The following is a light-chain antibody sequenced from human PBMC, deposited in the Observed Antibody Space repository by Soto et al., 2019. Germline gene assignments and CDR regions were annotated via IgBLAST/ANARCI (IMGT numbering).Light chain of an antibody. J-gene: IGKJ1*01. Sequence: EIVMTQSPATLSVSPWARATLSCRASQTISTNLAWYQHKPGQPPSLLIYGAATRATGVPARFSGSWSGTLFTLTIASLQSEDFAVYYCQQYNTWTWTFGRGTKVDIK. CDR2: GAA. V-gene: IGKV3-15*01. CDR1: QTISTN. CDR3: QQYNTWTWT.